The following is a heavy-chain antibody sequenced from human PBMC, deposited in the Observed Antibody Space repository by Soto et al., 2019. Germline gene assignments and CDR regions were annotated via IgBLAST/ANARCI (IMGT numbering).Heavy chain of an antibody. CDR1: GYTFTSYD. CDR2: MNPNSGNT. CDR3: ARQSIDYDFWSGYRSIYGMDV. V-gene: IGHV1-8*01. J-gene: IGHJ6*02. D-gene: IGHD3-3*01. Sequence: HVQLVQSGAEVKKPGASVKVSCKASGYTFTSYDINWVRQATGQGLEWMGWMNPNSGNTGYAQKFQGRVTRTRNNAISTAYMELSSLRSEHTAVYYCARQSIDYDFWSGYRSIYGMDVWGQGTTVTVSS.